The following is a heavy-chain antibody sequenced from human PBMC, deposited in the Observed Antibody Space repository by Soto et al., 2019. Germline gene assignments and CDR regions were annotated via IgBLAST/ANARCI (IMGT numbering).Heavy chain of an antibody. CDR1: GGSISSSSYF. CDR3: ARAGSSGYYPNWFDP. Sequence: PSETLSLTCTVSGGSISSSSYFWGWIRQPPGKGLEWIGYIYYSGSTYYNPSLKSRVTISVDTSKNQFSLKLSSVTAADTAVYYCARAGSSGYYPNWFDPWGQGTLVTVSS. V-gene: IGHV4-30-4*08. CDR2: IYYSGST. J-gene: IGHJ5*02. D-gene: IGHD3-22*01.